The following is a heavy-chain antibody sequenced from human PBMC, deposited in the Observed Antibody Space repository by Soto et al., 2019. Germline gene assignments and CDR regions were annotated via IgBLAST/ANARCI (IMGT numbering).Heavy chain of an antibody. D-gene: IGHD3-16*02. V-gene: IGHV3-48*03. Sequence: EEQLAESGGGLVQPGGSLRLSCAASGFTFSNYEMNWVRQAPGKGPEWISYISSRGTVKHHADSVNGRFTISRDNAKNSLYLQMDSLRAEDTAVYYCTRYRWFDAWGQGTLVTVSS. CDR2: ISSRGTVK. CDR3: TRYRWFDA. J-gene: IGHJ5*02. CDR1: GFTFSNYE.